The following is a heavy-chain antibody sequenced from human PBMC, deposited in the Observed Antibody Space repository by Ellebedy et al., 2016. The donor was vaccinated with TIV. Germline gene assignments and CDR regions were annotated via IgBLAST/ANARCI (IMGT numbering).Heavy chain of an antibody. Sequence: PGGSLRLSCKASGYRFASYWIGWVRQMPGKGLEWMGIIYPGDSGTRYNPSFQGQITISADESISTAYLQWSSLKASDTAMHYCARFYYDSDDKLRFDPWGQGTLVIVSS. J-gene: IGHJ5*02. CDR1: GYRFASYW. V-gene: IGHV5-51*01. CDR2: IYPGDSGT. CDR3: ARFYYDSDDKLRFDP. D-gene: IGHD3-22*01.